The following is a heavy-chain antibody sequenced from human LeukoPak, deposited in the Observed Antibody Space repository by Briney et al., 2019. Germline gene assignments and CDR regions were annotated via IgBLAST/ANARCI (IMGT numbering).Heavy chain of an antibody. CDR1: GFTFSSLA. Sequence: GGSLRLSCAASGFTFSSLAMSWVRQAPGKGLEWVSAISGSGDNTYYADSVKGRFTISRDNSENTLYLQMNSLRVDDTAVYYCAKDRLDPWGQGTLVTVSS. J-gene: IGHJ5*02. V-gene: IGHV3-23*01. CDR2: ISGSGDNT. CDR3: AKDRLDP.